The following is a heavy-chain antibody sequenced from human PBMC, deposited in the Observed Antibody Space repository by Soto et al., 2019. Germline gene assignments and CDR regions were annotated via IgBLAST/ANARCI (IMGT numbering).Heavy chain of an antibody. Sequence: SETLSLTCTVSGGYISSSSYYWGWIRQPPGKGLEWIGSIYYSGSTYYNPSLKSRVTISVDTSKNQFSLKLSSVTAADTAVYYCARLWFGESRYWYFDLWGRGTLVTVSS. CDR2: IYYSGST. J-gene: IGHJ2*01. V-gene: IGHV4-39*01. CDR1: GGYISSSSYY. CDR3: ARLWFGESRYWYFDL. D-gene: IGHD3-10*01.